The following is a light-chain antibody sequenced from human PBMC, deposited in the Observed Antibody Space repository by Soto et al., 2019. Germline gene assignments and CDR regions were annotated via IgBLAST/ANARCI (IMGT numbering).Light chain of an antibody. V-gene: IGLV4-69*01. CDR2: LNSDGSH. J-gene: IGLJ1*01. CDR1: SGHSSYA. Sequence: QPVLTQSPSASASLGASVKLTCTLSSGHSSYAIAWHQQQPEKGPRFLMKLNSDGSHSKGAGIPDRFSGSGSGAERYLTISNLQSEDEANYCCQTWGNGFYVFGTGTKVTVL. CDR3: QTWGNGFYV.